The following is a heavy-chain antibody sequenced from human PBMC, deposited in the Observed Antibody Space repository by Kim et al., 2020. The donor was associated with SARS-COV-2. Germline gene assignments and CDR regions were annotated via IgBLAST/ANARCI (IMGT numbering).Heavy chain of an antibody. J-gene: IGHJ4*02. V-gene: IGHV3-74*01. CDR2: KDGRTT. CDR3: VRGMPSY. D-gene: IGHD2-2*01. Sequence: KDGRTTTYGDSGKGRFTITRDNAKNTVYLQLNSLRVDDTAVYYCVRGMPSYWGQGALVTVSS.